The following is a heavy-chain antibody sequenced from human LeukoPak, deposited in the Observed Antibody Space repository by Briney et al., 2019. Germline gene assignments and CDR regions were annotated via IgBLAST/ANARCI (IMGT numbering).Heavy chain of an antibody. V-gene: IGHV4-4*02. CDR2: IHRAGRT. CDR3: GKTDIYFNPIDY. D-gene: IGHD3-9*01. CDR1: GVSISSSEW. J-gene: IGHJ4*02. Sequence: PSETLSLTCAVSGVSISSSEWWIWVRQPPVQGLEWIGEIHRAGRTRYNPSLKSRVTISMDYSKNQFSLKLTSVTAADTAIYYCGKTDIYFNPIDYWGPGSLVTVSS.